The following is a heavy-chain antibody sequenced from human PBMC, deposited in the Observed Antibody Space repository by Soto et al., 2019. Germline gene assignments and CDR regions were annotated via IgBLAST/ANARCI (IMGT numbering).Heavy chain of an antibody. CDR1: GYTFNSYG. J-gene: IGHJ5*02. Sequence: GASLKVSCKTSGYTFNSYGISWVRQAPGQGLEWMGWISAYNGNTNYAQKLQGRVTMTTDTSTSTAYMELRSLRSDDTAVYYCARVKGSGYHNWFDPWGQGTLVTVS. CDR3: ARVKGSGYHNWFDP. D-gene: IGHD3-22*01. CDR2: ISAYNGNT. V-gene: IGHV1-18*01.